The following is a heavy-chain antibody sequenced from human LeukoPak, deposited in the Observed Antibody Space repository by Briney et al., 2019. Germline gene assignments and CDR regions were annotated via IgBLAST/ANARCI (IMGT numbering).Heavy chain of an antibody. CDR2: ISGSGGST. V-gene: IGHV3-23*01. CDR3: AKRGVVIRVILVGFHKEAYYFDS. Sequence: GGALRLSCAVSGISLSNYGMSWVRQAPGEGLEGVAGISGSGGSTNSPHSLQGPFTTSRDNPKNPLYLQMNRLRPDDTAVYFCAKRGVVIRVILVGFHKEAYYFDSWGQGALVTVSS. D-gene: IGHD3-22*01. CDR1: GISLSNYG. J-gene: IGHJ4*02.